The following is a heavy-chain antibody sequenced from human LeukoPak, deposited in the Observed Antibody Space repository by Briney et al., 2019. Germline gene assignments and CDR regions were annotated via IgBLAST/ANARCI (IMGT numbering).Heavy chain of an antibody. D-gene: IGHD2-2*01. CDR1: GFTFSDAW. CDR2: IKSKSDGGTT. J-gene: IGHJ4*02. CDR3: STPVEYHLLY. V-gene: IGHV3-15*01. Sequence: PGGSLRLSCAASGFTFSDAWMSWVRQVPGKGLEWVGRIKSKSDGGTTDYAAPVKGRFTISRDDSKNTLFLQMNSLKIDDTAVSYCSTPVEYHLLYWGQGTLVTVSS.